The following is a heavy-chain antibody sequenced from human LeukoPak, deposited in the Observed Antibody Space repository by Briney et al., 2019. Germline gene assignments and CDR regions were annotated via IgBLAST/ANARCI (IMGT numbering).Heavy chain of an antibody. Sequence: PSETLSLTCTVSGGSISSYYWSWIWQPPGKGLEWIGCIYYSGSTNYNPSLKSRVTISVDTSKNQFSLKLSSVTAADTAVYYCARALIGGSGLSSDAFDIWGQGTMVTVSS. J-gene: IGHJ3*02. V-gene: IGHV4-59*01. CDR1: GGSISSYY. CDR2: IYYSGST. D-gene: IGHD2-15*01. CDR3: ARALIGGSGLSSDAFDI.